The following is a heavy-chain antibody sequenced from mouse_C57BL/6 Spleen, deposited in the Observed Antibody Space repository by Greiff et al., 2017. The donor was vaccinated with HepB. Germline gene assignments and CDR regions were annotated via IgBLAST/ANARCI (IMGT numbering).Heavy chain of an antibody. CDR3: ARKGDGYYFAY. Sequence: QVQLQQPGAELVKPGASVKLSCKASGYTFTSYWMHWVKQRPGQGLEWIGMIHPNSGSTNYNEKFKSKATLTVDKSSSTAYMQLSSLTSEDSAVYYCARKGDGYYFAYWGQGTLVTVSA. D-gene: IGHD2-3*01. CDR2: IHPNSGST. J-gene: IGHJ3*01. CDR1: GYTFTSYW. V-gene: IGHV1-64*01.